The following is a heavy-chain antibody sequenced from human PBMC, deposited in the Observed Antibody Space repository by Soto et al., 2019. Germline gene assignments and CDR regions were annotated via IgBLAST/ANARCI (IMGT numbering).Heavy chain of an antibody. V-gene: IGHV3-23*01. Sequence: EVQLLESGGGLVQPGGSLRLSCAASGFTFSSYAMSWVRQAPGKGLEWVSAISGSGGSTYYADSVKGRFTISRDNSKNTLYLQMNSLRAEDTAVYYCAKDGDGDYVKGNWFDPWGQGTLVTVSS. CDR1: GFTFSSYA. D-gene: IGHD4-17*01. CDR2: ISGSGGST. CDR3: AKDGDGDYVKGNWFDP. J-gene: IGHJ5*02.